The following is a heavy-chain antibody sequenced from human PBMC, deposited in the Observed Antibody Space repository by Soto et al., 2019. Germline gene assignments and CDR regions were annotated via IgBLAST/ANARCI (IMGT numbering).Heavy chain of an antibody. CDR2: ISYDGSNK. Sequence: QVQLVESGGGVVQPGRSLRLSCAASGFTFSSYAMHWVRQAPGKGLEWVAVISYDGSNKYYADSVKGRFTISRDNSKNTLYLQMNSLRAEDTAVYYCARDPPEYGDDEGSYYGMDVWGQGTTVTVSS. CDR1: GFTFSSYA. V-gene: IGHV3-30-3*01. CDR3: ARDPPEYGDDEGSYYGMDV. J-gene: IGHJ6*02. D-gene: IGHD4-17*01.